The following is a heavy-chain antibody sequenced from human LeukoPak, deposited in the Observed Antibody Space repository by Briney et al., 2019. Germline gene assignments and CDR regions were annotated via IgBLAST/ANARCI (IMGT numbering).Heavy chain of an antibody. CDR3: ASTSHRDGYNEPYYLDY. Sequence: ASVKVSCKASGYTFTGYYIHWVRQAPGQGLEWMGWIHPNSGGTNYLQKFHGRVTMTRDTSISAAYMDLANLRSDDTAVYYCASTSHRDGYNEPYYLDYWGQGTLVTVSS. CDR2: IHPNSGGT. V-gene: IGHV1-2*02. CDR1: GYTFTGYY. D-gene: IGHD5-24*01. J-gene: IGHJ4*02.